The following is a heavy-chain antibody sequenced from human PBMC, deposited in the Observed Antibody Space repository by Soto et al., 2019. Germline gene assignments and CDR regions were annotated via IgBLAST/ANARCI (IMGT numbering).Heavy chain of an antibody. D-gene: IGHD1-26*01. CDR2: IYYSGST. Sequence: QVQLQESGPGLVKPSETLSLTCTVCGGSISSYYWSWIRQPPGKGLEWIGYIYYSGSTNYNPSLKSRVTISVDTSKNQFSLKLSSVTAADTAVYYCARRYGGNFDYWGQGTLVTVSS. CDR3: ARRYGGNFDY. CDR1: GGSISSYY. J-gene: IGHJ4*02. V-gene: IGHV4-59*01.